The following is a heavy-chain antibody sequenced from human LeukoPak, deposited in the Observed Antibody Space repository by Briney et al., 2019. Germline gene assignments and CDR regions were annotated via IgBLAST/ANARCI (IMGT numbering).Heavy chain of an antibody. CDR3: ASGSIVGATGAFDY. J-gene: IGHJ4*02. CDR2: ISSSGSTI. D-gene: IGHD1-26*01. V-gene: IGHV3-48*03. Sequence: PGGSLRLSCAASGFTFSSYEMNWVRQAPGKGLEWVSYISSSGSTIYYADSVKGRFTISRDNSKNTLYLQMGSLRAEDMAVYYCASGSIVGATGAFDYWGQGTLVTVSS. CDR1: GFTFSSYE.